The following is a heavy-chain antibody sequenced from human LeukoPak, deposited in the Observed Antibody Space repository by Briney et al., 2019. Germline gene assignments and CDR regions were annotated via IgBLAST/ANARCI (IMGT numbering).Heavy chain of an antibody. J-gene: IGHJ4*02. D-gene: IGHD3-10*01. CDR3: AKDGESGIDY. V-gene: IGHV3-30*04. Sequence: PGRSLRLSCAASGFTFSSYVMHWVRQALGKGLEWVAIISYDGSNEYYADSVKGRFTISRDNAKNSLYLQMNSLRAEDTAVYYCAKDGESGIDYWGQGTLVTVSS. CDR1: GFTFSSYV. CDR2: ISYDGSNE.